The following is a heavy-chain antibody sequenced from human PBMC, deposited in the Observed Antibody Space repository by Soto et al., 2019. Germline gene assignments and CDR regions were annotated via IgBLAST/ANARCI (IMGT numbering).Heavy chain of an antibody. V-gene: IGHV4-31*03. Sequence: QVQLQESGPGLVKPSQTLSLTCTVSGGSISSGGYYWSWIRQHPGKGLEWIGYIYYGGSTYYNPSLESRVTISVDTSKNQFSLKLSSVTAADTAVYYCARYCSGGSCYSSHFDYWGQGTLVTVSS. J-gene: IGHJ4*02. CDR1: GGSISSGGYY. CDR3: ARYCSGGSCYSSHFDY. D-gene: IGHD2-15*01. CDR2: IYYGGST.